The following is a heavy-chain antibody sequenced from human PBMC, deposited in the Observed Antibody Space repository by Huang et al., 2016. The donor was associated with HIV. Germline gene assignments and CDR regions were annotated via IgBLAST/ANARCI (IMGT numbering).Heavy chain of an antibody. CDR2: IRYDGNNY. CDR1: GSTFGSFG. J-gene: IGHJ4*02. Sequence: PGGSLRLSCTASGSTFGSFGMHWVRQAPGKGLEWVAFIRYDGNNYYYADSVRGRFTISRDNSKDTLYLQMNRLRPDDSAVYYCAKDLTYTFGRHFDYWGRGTLVTVSS. V-gene: IGHV3-30*02. CDR3: AKDLTYTFGRHFDY. D-gene: IGHD3-3*01.